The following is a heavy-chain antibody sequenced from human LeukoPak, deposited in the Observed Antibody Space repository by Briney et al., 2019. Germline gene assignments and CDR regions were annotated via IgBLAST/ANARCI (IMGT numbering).Heavy chain of an antibody. J-gene: IGHJ3*02. Sequence: GSLRLSCAASGFTFSSYEMNWIRQPPGKGLEWIGEINHSGSTNYNPSLKSRVTISVDTSTNQFSLKLRSVTAADTAVYYCARGRYGEYVGEDGFDIWGQGTMVTVSS. CDR3: ARGRYGEYVGEDGFDI. CDR2: INHSGST. CDR1: GFTFSSYE. V-gene: IGHV4-34*01. D-gene: IGHD4-17*01.